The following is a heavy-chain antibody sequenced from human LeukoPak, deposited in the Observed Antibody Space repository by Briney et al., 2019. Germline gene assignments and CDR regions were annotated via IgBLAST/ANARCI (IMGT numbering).Heavy chain of an antibody. CDR3: ARAMAGHGIVVVMIDY. D-gene: IGHD2-21*01. CDR2: IIPIFGTA. J-gene: IGHJ4*02. CDR1: GGTFSSYA. Sequence: GASVKVSCKASGGTFSSYAISWVRQAPGQGLEWMGGIIPIFGTANYAQKFQGRVTITADESTSTAYMELSSLRSEDTAVYYCARAMAGHGIVVVMIDYWGQGTLVTVSS. V-gene: IGHV1-69*13.